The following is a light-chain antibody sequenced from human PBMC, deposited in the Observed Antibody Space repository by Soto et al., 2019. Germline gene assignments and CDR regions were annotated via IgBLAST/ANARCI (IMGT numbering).Light chain of an antibody. CDR1: SSNIGAGYD. CDR3: QSYDSGLSGSKV. Sequence: QSVLTQPPSVSGAPGQRVTISCTGSSSNIGAGYDVHWYQQLPGTAPKLLIYGNSNRPSGVPDRISGSKSGTSASLAITGLQAEDEADYYCQSYDSGLSGSKVFGGGTKLTVL. V-gene: IGLV1-40*01. J-gene: IGLJ3*02. CDR2: GNS.